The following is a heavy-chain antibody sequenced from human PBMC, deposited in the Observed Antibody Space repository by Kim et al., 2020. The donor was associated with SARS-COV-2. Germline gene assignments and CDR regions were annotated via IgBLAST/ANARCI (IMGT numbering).Heavy chain of an antibody. CDR3: ARDPGSSWPNGFDP. V-gene: IGHV1-2*02. CDR1: GYTFTGYY. CDR2: INPNSGGT. D-gene: IGHD6-13*01. Sequence: ASVKVSCKASGYTFTGYYMHWVRQAPGQGLEWMGWINPNSGGTNYAQKFQGRVTMTRDTSISTAYMELSRLISDDTAVYYCARDPGSSWPNGFDPWGQGTLVSVSS. J-gene: IGHJ5*02.